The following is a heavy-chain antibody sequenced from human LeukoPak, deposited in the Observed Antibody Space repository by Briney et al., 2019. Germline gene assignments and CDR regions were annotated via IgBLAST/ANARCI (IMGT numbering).Heavy chain of an antibody. V-gene: IGHV3-7*01. CDR1: GFTFSSYW. Sequence: GGSLRLSCAASGFTFSSYWMSWVRQAPGKGLEWVANIKQDGSEKYYVDSVKGRFTISRDNAKNSLYLQMNSLRAEDTAVYSCARVLPLTPYAFDVWGQGTMVTVSS. CDR3: ARVLPLTPYAFDV. J-gene: IGHJ3*01. CDR2: IKQDGSEK.